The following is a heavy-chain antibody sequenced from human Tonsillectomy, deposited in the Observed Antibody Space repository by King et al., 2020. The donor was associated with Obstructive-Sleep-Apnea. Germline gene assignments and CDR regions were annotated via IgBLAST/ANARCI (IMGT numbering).Heavy chain of an antibody. D-gene: IGHD7-27*01. CDR2: INHSGST. J-gene: IGHJ2*01. V-gene: IGHV4-34*01. CDR1: GGSFSGYY. CDR3: ARGTGDWYFDV. Sequence: VQLQQWGAGLLKPSETMSLTCAVYGGSFSGYYWSWIRLPPGKGLEWIGEINHSGSTNYNPSLKSQVTMSIDTSKNQFSLKLSSVTAADTAVYYCARGTGDWYFDVWGRGTLVTVSS.